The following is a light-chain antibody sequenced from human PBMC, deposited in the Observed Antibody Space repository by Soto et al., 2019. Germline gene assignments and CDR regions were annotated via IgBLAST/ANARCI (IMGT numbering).Light chain of an antibody. J-gene: IGLJ7*01. CDR3: CSYAGSSTFTAV. CDR1: SSDVGSYNL. Sequence: QSALTQPASVSGSPGQSITISCTGTSSDVGSYNLVSWYQQHPGKAPKLMIYEGSKRPSGVSNRFSGSKSGNTASLTISGLQAEDDADYYCCSYAGSSTFTAVFGGGTQLTVL. CDR2: EGS. V-gene: IGLV2-23*03.